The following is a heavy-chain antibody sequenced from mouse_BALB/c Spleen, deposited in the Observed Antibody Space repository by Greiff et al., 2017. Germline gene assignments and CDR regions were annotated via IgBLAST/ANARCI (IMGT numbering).Heavy chain of an antibody. CDR3: AIWLRRPCLFAY. CDR2: INPNNGGT. Sequence: EVQLQQSGPELVKPGASVKIPCKASGYTFTDYNMDWVKQSHGKSLEWIGDINPNNGGTIYNQKFKGKATLTVDKSSSTAYMELRSLTSEDTAVYYCAIWLRRPCLFAYWGQGTLVTVSA. D-gene: IGHD2-2*01. V-gene: IGHV1-18*01. J-gene: IGHJ3*01. CDR1: GYTFTDYN.